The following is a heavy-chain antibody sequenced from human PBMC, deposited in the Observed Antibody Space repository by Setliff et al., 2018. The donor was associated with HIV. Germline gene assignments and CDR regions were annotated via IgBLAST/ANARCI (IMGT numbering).Heavy chain of an antibody. J-gene: IGHJ4*02. CDR2: IYSDGNT. CDR3: ARHEAECFDNKCYAGLRGA. CDR1: GFLFRTYN. D-gene: IGHD2-15*01. V-gene: IGHV3-66*02. Sequence: GGSLRLSCVASGFLFRTYNMNWVRQAPGKGLEWVSVIYSDGNTFYADSVKGRFSISRDNSKNTLSLQMNSLRSEDTALYYCARHEAECFDNKCYAGLRGAWGQGTLVTVSS.